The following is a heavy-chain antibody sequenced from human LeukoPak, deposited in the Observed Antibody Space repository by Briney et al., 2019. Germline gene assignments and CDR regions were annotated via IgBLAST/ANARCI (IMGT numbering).Heavy chain of an antibody. CDR1: GDSVSSDHAE. D-gene: IGHD3-16*01. CDR2: THYRSKWYI. J-gene: IGHJ4*02. V-gene: IGHV6-1*01. CDR3: AKGSFRGGFDY. Sequence: SQTLSLTCAISGDSVSSDHAEWHWIRQSPSRGLEWLGTTHYRSKWYIDYAVSMKSRLTINPDTSKNQFSLQFNSVTPEDTAVYYCAKGSFRGGFDYWGQGTLVTVPS.